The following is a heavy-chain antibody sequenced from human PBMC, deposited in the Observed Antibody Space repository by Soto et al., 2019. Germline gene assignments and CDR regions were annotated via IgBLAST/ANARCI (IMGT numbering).Heavy chain of an antibody. V-gene: IGHV6-1*01. CDR3: VRMVGNSGLDH. J-gene: IGHJ4*02. CDR1: GDSVSSNSAV. CDR2: TYYRSQWHY. Sequence: PSQTLSLTCAISGDSVSSNSAVWNWIRQSPSRGLEWLGRTYYRSQWHYEYAVFVQSRISIDPDTSKNQFSLQLNSVTPEDTAVDYCVRMVGNSGLDHWGQGTLVTVSS. D-gene: IGHD1-26*01.